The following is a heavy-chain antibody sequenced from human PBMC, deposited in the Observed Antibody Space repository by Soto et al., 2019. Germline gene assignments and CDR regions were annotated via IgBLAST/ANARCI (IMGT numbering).Heavy chain of an antibody. CDR2: ISGSGGST. J-gene: IGHJ6*03. D-gene: IGHD3-16*01. V-gene: IGHV3-23*01. Sequence: EVQLLESGGGLVQPGGSLRLSCAASGFTFSSYAMSWVRQALGKGLEWVSAISGSGGSTYYADSVKGRFTISRDNSKNTLYLQMNSLRAEDTAVYYCARNGGVTGLIYYYYYYMDVWGKGTTVTVSS. CDR3: ARNGGVTGLIYYYYYYMDV. CDR1: GFTFSSYA.